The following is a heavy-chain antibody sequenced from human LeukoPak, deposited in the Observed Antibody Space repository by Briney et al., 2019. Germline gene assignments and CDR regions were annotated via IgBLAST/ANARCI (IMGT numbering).Heavy chain of an antibody. D-gene: IGHD3-22*01. CDR2: IYYSGST. J-gene: IGHJ3*02. CDR1: GGSISSYY. V-gene: IGHV4-59*12. Sequence: SETLSLTCTVSGGSISSYYWSWIRQPPGKGLEWIGYIYYSGSTNYNPSLKSRVTISVDRSKNQFSLKLSSVTAADAAVYYCARGYYYDSSGYFLSYAFDIWGQGTMVTVSS. CDR3: ARGYYYDSSGYFLSYAFDI.